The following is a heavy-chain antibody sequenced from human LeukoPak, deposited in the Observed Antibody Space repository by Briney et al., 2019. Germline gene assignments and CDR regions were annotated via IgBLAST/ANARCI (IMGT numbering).Heavy chain of an antibody. CDR1: GGSISSSSYY. J-gene: IGHJ4*02. V-gene: IGHV4-39*07. D-gene: IGHD1-26*01. Sequence: PSETLSLTCTVSGGSISSSSYYWGWIRQPPGKGLEWIGSIYYSGSTYYNPSLKSRVTISVDTSKNQFSLKLSSVTAADTAVYYCARVGRGSYFVDYWGQGTLVTVSS. CDR2: IYYSGST. CDR3: ARVGRGSYFVDY.